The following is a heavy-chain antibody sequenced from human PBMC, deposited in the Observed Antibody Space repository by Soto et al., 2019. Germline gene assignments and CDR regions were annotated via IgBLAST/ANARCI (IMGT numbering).Heavy chain of an antibody. CDR2: IIPIFGTA. CDR3: ARPFQTWRGGWYLEL. Sequence: QVQPVQSGAEVKKPGSSVKVSCKASGGTFSSYSINWVRQAPGQGLEWMGGIIPIFGTANYAQKSQGRVTRTAEESTGTAHMELGGMRNEHTAVYYCARPFQTWRGGWYLELGGRGTLVTGSS. D-gene: IGHD3-16*01. CDR1: GGTFSSYS. V-gene: IGHV1-69*01. J-gene: IGHJ2*01.